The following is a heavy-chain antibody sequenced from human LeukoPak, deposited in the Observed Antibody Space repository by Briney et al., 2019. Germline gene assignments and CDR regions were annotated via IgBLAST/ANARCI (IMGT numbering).Heavy chain of an antibody. CDR2: IYYSGST. Sequence: SETLSLTCTVSGGSISSYYWSWLRQPPGKGLEWIGYIYYSGSTNYNPPLKSRVTISVDTSKNQFSLKLSSVPAADTAVYDCARDDSGSYVGLGSWGQGTLVTVSS. CDR3: ARDDSGSYVGLGS. CDR1: GGSISSYY. J-gene: IGHJ4*02. V-gene: IGHV4-59*01. D-gene: IGHD1-26*01.